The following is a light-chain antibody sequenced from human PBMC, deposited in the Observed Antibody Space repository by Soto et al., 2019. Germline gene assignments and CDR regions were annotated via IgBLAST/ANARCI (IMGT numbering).Light chain of an antibody. Sequence: QSALTQPASMSGSPGQSITISCTGTSSDVGGFNYVSWYQQHPGKAPKLMIYDVNNRPSGVSNRFSGSKSGNTASLTISGLQAEDEADYYCSSYTTSSSYVFGAGT. V-gene: IGLV2-14*01. CDR2: DVN. J-gene: IGLJ1*01. CDR3: SSYTTSSSYV. CDR1: SSDVGGFNY.